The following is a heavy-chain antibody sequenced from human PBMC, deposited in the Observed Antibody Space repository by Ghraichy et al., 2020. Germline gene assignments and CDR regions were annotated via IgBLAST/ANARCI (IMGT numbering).Heavy chain of an antibody. CDR2: IYYSGST. V-gene: IGHV4-61*01. CDR3: ARLGLPIRDYGGNSEDY. J-gene: IGHJ4*02. D-gene: IGHD4-23*01. Sequence: SETLSLTCTVSGGSVSSGSYYWSWIRQPPGKGLEWIGYIYYSGSTNYNPSLKSRVTISVDTSKNQFSLKLSSVTAADTAVYYCARLGLPIRDYGGNSEDYWGQGTLVTVSS. CDR1: GGSVSSGSYY.